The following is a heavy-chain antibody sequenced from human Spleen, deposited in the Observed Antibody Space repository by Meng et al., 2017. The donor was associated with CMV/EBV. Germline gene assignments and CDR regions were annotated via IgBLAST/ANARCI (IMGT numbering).Heavy chain of an antibody. CDR3: AISTGWDHFDY. V-gene: IGHV3-7*01. D-gene: IGHD6-25*01. CDR2: IKRDGTEK. J-gene: IGHJ4*02. Sequence: GESLKISCAASGFTFSSYGMHWVRQAPGKGLEWVAYIKRDGTEKYYVDSVKGRFTVSRDNAKSSLYLQMNRLRGEDTALYYCAISTGWDHFDYWGQGTQVTVSS. CDR1: GFTFSSYG.